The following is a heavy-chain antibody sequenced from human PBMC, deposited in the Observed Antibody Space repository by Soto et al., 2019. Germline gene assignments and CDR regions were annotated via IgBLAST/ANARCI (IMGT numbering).Heavy chain of an antibody. D-gene: IGHD3-16*01. J-gene: IGHJ4*02. CDR1: GFTFVSHW. V-gene: IGHV5-51*01. Sequence: EVQLVQSGAEVKKPGESLTISCKGSGFTFVSHWIGCVRQVPGKGLEWMGTIYPGDSDARYSPSFQGLVTMSADKSIHTVYLRWSSLQASDSGIYFCARETFIPASDQFDSWGQGTPVTVSS. CDR3: ARETFIPASDQFDS. CDR2: IYPGDSDA.